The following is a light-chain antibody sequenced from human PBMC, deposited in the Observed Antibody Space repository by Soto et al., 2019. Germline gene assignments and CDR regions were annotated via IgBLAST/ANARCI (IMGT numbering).Light chain of an antibody. CDR2: GAS. Sequence: IVMTQSPATLSVSPGERATLSCRASQNVSSNLAWYQQKPGQAPRLLIYGASTRATGFPARFSGSGSGKEFTLTISSLQSEDFAVYYCQQYNYWPRTFGQGTRWIS. V-gene: IGKV3-15*01. J-gene: IGKJ1*01. CDR1: QNVSSN. CDR3: QQYNYWPRT.